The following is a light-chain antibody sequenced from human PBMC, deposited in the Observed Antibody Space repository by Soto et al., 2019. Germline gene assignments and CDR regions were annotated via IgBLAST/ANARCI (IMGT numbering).Light chain of an antibody. CDR2: GAS. CDR1: QNVGTF. J-gene: IGKJ1*01. CDR3: QQYGSSLT. Sequence: VLTRTPGTLSLSPGGRASLSCRASQNVGTFLAWYQQRPGQAPRLLIYGASSRASGIPDRFSGSGSGTDFTLTISRLEPEDFGVYYCQQYGSSLTFGQGDQGGYQ. V-gene: IGKV3-20*01.